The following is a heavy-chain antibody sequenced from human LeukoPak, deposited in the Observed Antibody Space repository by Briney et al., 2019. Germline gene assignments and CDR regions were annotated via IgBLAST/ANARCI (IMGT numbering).Heavy chain of an antibody. CDR2: ISYDGSNK. Sequence: GGSLRLSCAASGFTFSSYGMHWVRQAPGKGLEWVAVISYDGSNKYYADSVKGRFTISGDNSKNTLYLQMNSLRAEDTAVYYCAKTPRENYDILTGYYRWAHYFDYWGQGTLVTVSS. J-gene: IGHJ4*02. D-gene: IGHD3-9*01. CDR1: GFTFSSYG. CDR3: AKTPRENYDILTGYYRWAHYFDY. V-gene: IGHV3-30*18.